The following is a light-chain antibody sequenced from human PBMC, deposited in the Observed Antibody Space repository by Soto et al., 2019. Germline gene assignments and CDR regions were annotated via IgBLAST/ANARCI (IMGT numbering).Light chain of an antibody. CDR2: DTS. CDR3: QQRGKWPST. Sequence: EIVLMQSPGTLSLSPGEGATLSCRASQSVNSNYLAWYQQKPGQAPTVLIFDTSRRATGVPDRFSGSGSGTDFTLTISRLEPDDFAVYYCQQRGKWPSTFGPGTKVEMK. V-gene: IGKV3D-20*02. CDR1: QSVNSNY. J-gene: IGKJ2*02.